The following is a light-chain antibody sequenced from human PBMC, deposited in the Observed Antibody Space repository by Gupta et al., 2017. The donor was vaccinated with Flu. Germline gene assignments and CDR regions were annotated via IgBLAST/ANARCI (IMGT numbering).Light chain of an antibody. J-gene: IGLJ1*01. CDR2: DDS. Sequence: GRTATCTAGGNGVGSKNVHWYQQNPVQAPVLIVHDDSDRPSGIPERFSGANSANTATLTITCVEAGDEADYYCQVWDDNNDLYVFGTGTRVTVL. V-gene: IGLV3-21*03. CDR1: GVGSKN. CDR3: QVWDDNNDLYV.